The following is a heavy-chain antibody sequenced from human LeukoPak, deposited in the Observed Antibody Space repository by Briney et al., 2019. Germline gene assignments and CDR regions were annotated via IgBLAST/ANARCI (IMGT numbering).Heavy chain of an antibody. CDR1: GYTLTELS. CDR3: ATLHSRPYSSSFSRHFDY. Sequence: ASVKASCKVSGYTLTELSMHWVRQAPGKGLEWMGGFDPEDGETIYAQKFQGRVTMTEDTSTDTAYMELSSLRSEDTAVYYCATLHSRPYSSSFSRHFDYWGQGTLVTVSS. V-gene: IGHV1-24*01. D-gene: IGHD6-6*01. CDR2: FDPEDGET. J-gene: IGHJ4*02.